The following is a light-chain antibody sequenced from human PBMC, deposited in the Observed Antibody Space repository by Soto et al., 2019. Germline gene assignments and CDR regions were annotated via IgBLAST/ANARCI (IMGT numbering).Light chain of an antibody. Sequence: QSVLTQPPSAAGSPGQSVTISCTGTSNDVGIYNSVSWYQQHPGKAPKLMIYEVTKRPSGVPDRFSGSKSGNTASPTVSGLQAEDEADYYCSSYAGSNPYVFGTGTKVTVL. J-gene: IGLJ1*01. CDR2: EVT. V-gene: IGLV2-8*01. CDR3: SSYAGSNPYV. CDR1: SNDVGIYNS.